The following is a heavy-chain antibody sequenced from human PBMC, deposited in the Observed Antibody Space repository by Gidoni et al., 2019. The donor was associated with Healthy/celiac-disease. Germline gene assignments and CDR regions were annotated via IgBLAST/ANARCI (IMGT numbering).Heavy chain of an antibody. CDR1: GFPGSSTY. CDR2: IYSGGST. V-gene: IGHV3-53*04. J-gene: IGHJ5*02. D-gene: IGHD3-22*01. Sequence: EVQLVESGGGLVQPGGSLRLSCAASGFPGSSTYMSWVRQAPGKGLEWVSVIYSGGSTYYADSVKGRFTISRHNSKNTLYLQMNSLRAEDTAVYYCARAYYDSSGPYNWFDPWGQGTLVTVSS. CDR3: ARAYYDSSGPYNWFDP.